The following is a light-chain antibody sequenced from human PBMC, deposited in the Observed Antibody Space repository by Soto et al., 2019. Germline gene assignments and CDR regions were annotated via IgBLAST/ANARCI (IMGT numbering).Light chain of an antibody. CDR1: TSDVGGYNY. CDR2: EVT. CDR3: SSYTSSSTSVV. Sequence: QSALTQPASVSGSPGQSITISCTGNTSDVGGYNYVSWYQQYPGKAPKLMIFEVTYRPSGISNRFSGSKSGNTASLSISGLQAEDEADYYCSSYTSSSTSVVFGGGTKLTVL. J-gene: IGLJ2*01. V-gene: IGLV2-14*01.